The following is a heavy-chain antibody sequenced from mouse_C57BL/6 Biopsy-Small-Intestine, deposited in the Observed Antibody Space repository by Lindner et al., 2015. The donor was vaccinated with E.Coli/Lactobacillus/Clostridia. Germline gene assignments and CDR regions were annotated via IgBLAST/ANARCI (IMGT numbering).Heavy chain of an antibody. Sequence: VQLQESGPEVVKPGASVKLSCKASGHTFTDYDINWVKQRPGQGLEWIGWIYPRNGNTKYNEKFKDKATLTVDTSSSTAHMELHRLTSEDSAVYFCVEWFYAMDYWGQGTSVTVSS. CDR1: GHTFTDYD. J-gene: IGHJ4*01. CDR3: VEWFYAMDY. CDR2: IYPRNGNT. V-gene: IGHV1-85*01. D-gene: IGHD1-3*01.